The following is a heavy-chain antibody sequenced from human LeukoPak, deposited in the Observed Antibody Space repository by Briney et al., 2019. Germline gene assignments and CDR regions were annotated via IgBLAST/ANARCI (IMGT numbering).Heavy chain of an antibody. D-gene: IGHD3-10*01. V-gene: IGHV1-2*02. CDR1: GYTFTGYY. J-gene: IGHJ4*02. CDR2: INPNSGGT. Sequence: ASVKVSCKASGYTFTGYYMHWVRQAPGQGLEWMGWINPNSGGTNYAQKFQGRVTMTRDTSISTAYMELSRLRSGDTAVYYCASLWFGELSYFDYWGQGTLVTVSS. CDR3: ASLWFGELSYFDY.